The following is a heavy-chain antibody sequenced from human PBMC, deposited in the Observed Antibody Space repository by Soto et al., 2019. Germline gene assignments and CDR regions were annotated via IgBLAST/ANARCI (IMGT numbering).Heavy chain of an antibody. Sequence: QVQLVESGGGVVQPGRSLRLSCAASGFTFSSYGMHWVRQAPGKGLEWVAVISYDGSNKYYADSVKGRFTISIDNSKNTLYLQMNSLRAEDTAVYYCAKVRGEGRAPFDYWGQGTLVTVSS. CDR3: AKVRGEGRAPFDY. CDR1: GFTFSSYG. CDR2: ISYDGSNK. J-gene: IGHJ4*02. V-gene: IGHV3-30*18.